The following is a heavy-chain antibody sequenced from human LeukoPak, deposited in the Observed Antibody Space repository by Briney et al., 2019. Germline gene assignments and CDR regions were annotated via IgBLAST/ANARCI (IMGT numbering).Heavy chain of an antibody. Sequence: SETLSLTCTVSGGSLSSYYWIWIRQPPGKGLEWIGFFFYSGTTNYHPSLKSRVTIPEDPSQNQLSLKLRSVNTADPGVYYFGRGGWNKFDYWGQGTLVTVSS. V-gene: IGHV4-59*01. D-gene: IGHD3-22*01. J-gene: IGHJ4*02. CDR3: GRGGWNKFDY. CDR1: GGSLSSYY. CDR2: FFYSGTT.